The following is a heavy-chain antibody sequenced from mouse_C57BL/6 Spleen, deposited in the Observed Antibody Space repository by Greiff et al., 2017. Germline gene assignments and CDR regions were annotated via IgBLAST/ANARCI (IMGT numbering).Heavy chain of an antibody. CDR3: ARWGGGMFAY. Sequence: QVQLQQPGAELVRPGSSVKLSCKASGYTFTSYWMDWVKQRPGQGLEWIGNIYPSDSETHYNQKFKDKATLTVDKSSSTAYMQLSSLTSEDSAVYYCARWGGGMFAYWGQGTLVTVSA. CDR1: GYTFTSYW. V-gene: IGHV1-61*01. CDR2: IYPSDSET. J-gene: IGHJ3*01.